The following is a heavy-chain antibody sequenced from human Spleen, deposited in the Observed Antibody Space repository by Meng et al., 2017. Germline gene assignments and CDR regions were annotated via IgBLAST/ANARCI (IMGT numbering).Heavy chain of an antibody. CDR1: GGTFSSYA. J-gene: IGHJ4*02. CDR2: IIPIFGRT. CDR3: ARANPPDY. V-gene: IGHV1-69*06. Sequence: QVEVAQSWAEVKKPGTSVKVSCKPAGGTFSSYAFSWVRQAPGQGLEWMGGIIPIFGRTNYAQKLQGRVTISADKSTSTVYMELRSLRSDDTAVYYCARANPPDYWGQGTLVTVSS.